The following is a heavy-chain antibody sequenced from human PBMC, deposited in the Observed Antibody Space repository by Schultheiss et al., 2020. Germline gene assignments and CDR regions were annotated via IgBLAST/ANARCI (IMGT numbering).Heavy chain of an antibody. CDR3: ASRLVGKNWFDP. V-gene: IGHV4-59*12. CDR2: IYYSGST. J-gene: IGHJ5*02. CDR1: GGSISSYY. Sequence: SETLSLTCTVSGGSISSYYWSWIRQPPGKGLEWIGYIYYSGSTYYNPSLKSRVTISVDTSKNQFSLKLSSLTAADTAVYYCASRLVGKNWFDPWGQGTLVTVSS. D-gene: IGHD1-26*01.